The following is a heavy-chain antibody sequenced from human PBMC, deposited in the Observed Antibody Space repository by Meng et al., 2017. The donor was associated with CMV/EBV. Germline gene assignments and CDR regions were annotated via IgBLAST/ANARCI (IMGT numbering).Heavy chain of an antibody. V-gene: IGHV1-18*01. J-gene: IGHJ4*02. D-gene: IGHD3-10*01. Sequence: VKMVDAGAEGKKPGASVKCSFKASGYTFTSYGSSLVRPSPGQGLEWMGWINAYNGNTNYAQKLQGRGTMTTDTSTSTAYMELRSLRSDDTAVYYCARDRTMVRGVTGYRGQGTLVTVSS. CDR2: INAYNGNT. CDR3: ARDRTMVRGVTGY. CDR1: GYTFTSYG.